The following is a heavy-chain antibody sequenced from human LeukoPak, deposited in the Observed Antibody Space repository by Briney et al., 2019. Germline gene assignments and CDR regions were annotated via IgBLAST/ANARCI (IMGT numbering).Heavy chain of an antibody. CDR1: GGSFSGYY. CDR3: ARCHVRPGAGEGNWFDP. V-gene: IGHV4-34*01. CDR2: INHSGST. J-gene: IGHJ5*02. Sequence: PSETLSLTCAVYGGSFSGYYWSWIRQPPGKGLEWIGEINHSGSTNYNPSLKSRVTISVDTSRNQFSLRLTSVTAADTAVYYCARCHVRPGAGEGNWFDPWGQGILVAVSS. D-gene: IGHD6-13*01.